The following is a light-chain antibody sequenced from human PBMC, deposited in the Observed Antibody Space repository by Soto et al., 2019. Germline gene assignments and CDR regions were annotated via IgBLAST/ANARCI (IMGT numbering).Light chain of an antibody. CDR2: KAS. CDR3: QQYNSLHS. J-gene: IGKJ2*01. CDR1: QSISSW. V-gene: IGKV1-5*03. Sequence: DIQMTQSPSTLSASVGDRVTITCRASQSISSWLAWYQQKPGKAPKLLIYKASSLESGVPSRFSGSGSGTDFTLTISSLQPDDFATYYCQQYNSLHSFGQGTKLEIK.